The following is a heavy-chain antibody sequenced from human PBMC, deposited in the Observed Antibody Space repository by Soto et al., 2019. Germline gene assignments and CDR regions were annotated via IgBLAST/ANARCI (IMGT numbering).Heavy chain of an antibody. Sequence: ASVKVSCKASGYTFTSYGISWVRQAPGQGLDWMGWISAYNGNTKYAQDLQGRVTMTTDTSTSTAYMELRSLRSDDTAVYYCARFTGGSYNTYYFYYGMDVWGQGTAVTVSS. CDR1: GYTFTSYG. V-gene: IGHV1-18*04. CDR2: ISAYNGNT. J-gene: IGHJ6*02. CDR3: ARFTGGSYNTYYFYYGMDV. D-gene: IGHD2-15*01.